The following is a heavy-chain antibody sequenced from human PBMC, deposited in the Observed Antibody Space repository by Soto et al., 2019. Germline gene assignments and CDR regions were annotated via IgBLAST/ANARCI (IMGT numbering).Heavy chain of an antibody. V-gene: IGHV3-30*18. Sequence: QVQLVESGGGVVQPGRSLRLSCAASGFTFSSYGMHWVRLAPGKGLEWVAVISYDGSNKYYADSVKGRFTISRDNSKNTLYLQMNSLRAEDTAVYYCAKDLPTACWGQGTMVTVSS. CDR2: ISYDGSNK. CDR3: AKDLPTAC. J-gene: IGHJ3*01. CDR1: GFTFSSYG.